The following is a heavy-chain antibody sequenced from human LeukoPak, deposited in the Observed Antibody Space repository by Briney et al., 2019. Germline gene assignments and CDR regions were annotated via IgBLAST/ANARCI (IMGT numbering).Heavy chain of an antibody. J-gene: IGHJ4*02. CDR1: GFTFSSYA. D-gene: IGHD1-26*01. CDR3: AKDGYSEAY. CDR2: ISGSGGST. V-gene: IGHV3-23*01. Sequence: GGSLRLSCAASGFTFSSYAMNWVRQAPGKGLEWVSGISGSGGSTSHAESVKGRFTISRDNSRNTLYLQMNSLRAEDTAVYYCAKDGYSEAYWGQGTLVTVSS.